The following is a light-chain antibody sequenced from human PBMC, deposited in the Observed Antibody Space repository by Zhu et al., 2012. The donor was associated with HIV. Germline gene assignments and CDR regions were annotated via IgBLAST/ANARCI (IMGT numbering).Light chain of an antibody. CDR1: QTLSSIY. CDR2: GAS. Sequence: EIVLTQSPGTLSLSPGERATLSCRASQTLSSIYLAWYQQKPGQAPRHLIYGASSRATGIPDRFSGSGSGTDFTLTISRLEPEDFAVYYCHRYGSSRAFGQGTEGG. J-gene: IGKJ1*01. V-gene: IGKV3-20*01. CDR3: HRYGSSRA.